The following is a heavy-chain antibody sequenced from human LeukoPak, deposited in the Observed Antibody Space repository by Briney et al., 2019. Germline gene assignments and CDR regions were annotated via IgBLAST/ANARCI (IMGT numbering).Heavy chain of an antibody. CDR3: ARDRAYSSSPYYSDY. V-gene: IGHV3-30*02. CDR1: GFTFNSDG. CDR2: IQSDGIRK. D-gene: IGHD6-6*01. Sequence: AGGSLRLSCEASGFTFNSDGMHWVRQAPGKGLEWVAFIQSDGIRKEYEDSVKGRFTISRDNSKNSLYPQMNSLRAEDTAVYYCARDRAYSSSPYYSDYWGQGTLVTVSS. J-gene: IGHJ4*02.